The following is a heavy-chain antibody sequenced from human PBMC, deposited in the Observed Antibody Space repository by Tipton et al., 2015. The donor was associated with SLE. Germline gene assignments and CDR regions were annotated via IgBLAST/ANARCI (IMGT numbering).Heavy chain of an antibody. Sequence: SLRLSCAASGFTFSNYAMNWVRQAPGKGLEWVAVISYDGYNKYYADSVKGRFTISRDNSKSTLYVQMNSLRAEDTAVYYCATLWGYCSVGRCYSAFWGQGTLVTVSS. V-gene: IGHV3-30*04. D-gene: IGHD2-15*01. CDR3: ATLWGYCSVGRCYSAF. J-gene: IGHJ4*02. CDR1: GFTFSNYA. CDR2: ISYDGYNK.